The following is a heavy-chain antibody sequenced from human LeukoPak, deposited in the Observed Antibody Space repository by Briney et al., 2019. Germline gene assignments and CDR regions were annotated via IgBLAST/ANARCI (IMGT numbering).Heavy chain of an antibody. J-gene: IGHJ5*02. CDR2: LNEDGSTA. Sequence: GGSLRLFCAASGFTFSLYWMHWVRQGTGKGLMWVSRLNEDGSTADYADSVKGRFTMSRDNAKGKVFLEMRGLTVEDTAIYFCVRERIYYSDLAYKERENFDPWGRGTLVTVSS. CDR1: GFTFSLYW. D-gene: IGHD1-26*01. CDR3: VRERIYYSDLAYKERENFDP. V-gene: IGHV3-74*01.